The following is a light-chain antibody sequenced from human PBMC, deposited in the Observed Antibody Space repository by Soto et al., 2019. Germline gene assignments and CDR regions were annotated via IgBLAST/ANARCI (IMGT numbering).Light chain of an antibody. CDR2: GAS. CDR1: QSVSGN. Sequence: EIVMTQSRPPLLESPGERAQLPRRASQSVSGNLAWYQQKPGQPPRLLIYGASTRATGIPARFSGSGSGTEFTLTISSLQSEDFAVYYCQQYNNWPRTFGQGTKVDNK. J-gene: IGKJ1*01. V-gene: IGKV3-15*01. CDR3: QQYNNWPRT.